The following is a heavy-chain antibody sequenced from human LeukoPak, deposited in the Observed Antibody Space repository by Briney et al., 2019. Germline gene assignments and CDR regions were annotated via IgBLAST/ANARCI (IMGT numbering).Heavy chain of an antibody. CDR2: MNPNSGDT. Sequence: GSSVKVSCKASGYTFTGYDINWVRQAPGQGLEWMGWMNPNSGDTGYEQTFQGRVTMTRNTSISTAYMELSSLRSEDTAVYYCARGQWRGYSYNYFDSWGQGTLVTVSS. CDR1: GYTFTGYD. J-gene: IGHJ4*02. V-gene: IGHV1-8*01. CDR3: ARGQWRGYSYNYFDS. D-gene: IGHD5-18*01.